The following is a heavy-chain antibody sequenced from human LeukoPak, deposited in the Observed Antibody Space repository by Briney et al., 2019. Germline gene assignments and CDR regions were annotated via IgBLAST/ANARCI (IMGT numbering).Heavy chain of an antibody. D-gene: IGHD6-13*01. V-gene: IGHV1-8*01. CDR1: GYTFTSYD. Sequence: ASVKVSCKASGYTFTSYDINWVRQATGQGLEWMGWMNPNSGNTGYAQKFQGRVTMTRNTSISTAYMELSSLRSEDTAVYYCARFIVAAGTEDYWGQGTLVTVSS. CDR2: MNPNSGNT. CDR3: ARFIVAAGTEDY. J-gene: IGHJ4*02.